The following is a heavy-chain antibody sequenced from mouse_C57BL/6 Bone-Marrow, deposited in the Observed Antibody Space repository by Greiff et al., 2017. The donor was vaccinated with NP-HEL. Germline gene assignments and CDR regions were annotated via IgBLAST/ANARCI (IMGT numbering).Heavy chain of an antibody. CDR2: ISYSGST. V-gene: IGHV3-8*01. CDR3: ARSGLLRSGARDY. Sequence: EVKLVESGPGLAKPSQTLSLTCSVTGYSITSDYWNWIRKFPGNKLEYMGYISYSGSTYYNHSLKSRISITRDTSKNQYYLQLNSVTTEDTATYYCARSGLLRSGARDYWGQGTSVTVSS. CDR1: GYSITSDY. J-gene: IGHJ4*01. D-gene: IGHD1-1*01.